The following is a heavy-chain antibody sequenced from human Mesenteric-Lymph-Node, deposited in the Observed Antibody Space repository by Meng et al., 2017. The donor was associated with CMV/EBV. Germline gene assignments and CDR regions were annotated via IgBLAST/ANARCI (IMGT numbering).Heavy chain of an antibody. V-gene: IGHV1-2*02. CDR2: ISLDSGGT. CDR3: ATELTHSRYFVD. D-gene: IGHD6-13*01. J-gene: IGHJ4*02. CDR1: GYTFTSYD. Sequence: GESLKISCKASGYTFTSYDINWVRQAPGQGLEWMGWISLDSGGTYYAQRFQGRVTMTRDTSITTAYMELSRLTSDDTAVYFCATELTHSRYFVDWGQGTLVTVSS.